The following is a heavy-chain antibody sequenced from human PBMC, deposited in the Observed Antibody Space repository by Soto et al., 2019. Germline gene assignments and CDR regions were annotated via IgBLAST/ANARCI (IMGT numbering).Heavy chain of an antibody. V-gene: IGHV4-59*01. CDR1: GGSISSYY. J-gene: IGHJ4*02. D-gene: IGHD3-22*01. CDR3: ARSYDSSGYYPDY. CDR2: IYYSGST. Sequence: SETLSLTCTVSGGSISSYYWSWIRQPPGKGLEWIGYIYYSGSTNYNPSLKSRVTISVDTSKNQFSLKLSSVTAADTAVYYCARSYDSSGYYPDYWGQGTLVTVSS.